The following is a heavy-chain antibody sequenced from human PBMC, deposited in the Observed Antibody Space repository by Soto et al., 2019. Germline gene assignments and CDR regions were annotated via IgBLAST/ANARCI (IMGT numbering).Heavy chain of an antibody. J-gene: IGHJ4*02. D-gene: IGHD3-3*01. V-gene: IGHV3-23*01. CDR1: GLSFGSYA. CDR3: ARWSYLDY. Sequence: GGSLRLSCAASGLSFGSYALSWVRQAPGKGLEWVSTISGSDGKTFYADSVKGRFSISRDTSQSTLYLQMNSLRADDTAMYYCARWSYLDYWGQGTPVAVSS. CDR2: ISGSDGKT.